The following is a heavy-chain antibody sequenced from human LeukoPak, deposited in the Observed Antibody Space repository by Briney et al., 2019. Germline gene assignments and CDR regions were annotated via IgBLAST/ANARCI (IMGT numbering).Heavy chain of an antibody. CDR2: IKQDGSTK. Sequence: QTGGSLRLSCAASGFTFTNSWMAWVRQAPGKGLEWVANIKQDGSTKHYADSLKGRFTISRDNPKNSLYLQMNNLRADDTAVYYCTRDTDGSPDYWGQGILVTVAS. CDR3: TRDTDGSPDY. CDR1: GFTFTNSW. D-gene: IGHD1-26*01. V-gene: IGHV3-7*01. J-gene: IGHJ4*02.